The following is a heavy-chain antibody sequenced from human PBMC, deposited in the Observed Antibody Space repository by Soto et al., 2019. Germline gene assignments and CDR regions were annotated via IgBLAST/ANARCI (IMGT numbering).Heavy chain of an antibody. CDR1: GGSISSGGYY. Sequence: SETLSLTCTVSGGSISSGGYYWSWIRQHPGKGLEWIGYIYYSGSTYYNPSLKSRVTISVDTSKNQFSLKLSSVTAADTAVYYCARAPDCTNGVCYTPPFDYWGQGTLVTVSS. J-gene: IGHJ4*02. CDR2: IYYSGST. V-gene: IGHV4-31*03. D-gene: IGHD2-8*01. CDR3: ARAPDCTNGVCYTPPFDY.